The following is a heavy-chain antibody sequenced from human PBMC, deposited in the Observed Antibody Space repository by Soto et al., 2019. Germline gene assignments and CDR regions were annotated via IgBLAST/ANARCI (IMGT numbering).Heavy chain of an antibody. CDR3: ERDLTYCGGDCYSAVLP. Sequence: SVKVSCKASGGTFSSYAISWVRQAPGQGLEWMGGIIPIFGTANYAQKFQGRVTITADESTSTAYMELSSLRSEDTAVYYCERDLTYCGGDCYSAVLPWGQGTLVTVSS. D-gene: IGHD2-21*02. J-gene: IGHJ5*02. CDR1: GGTFSSYA. V-gene: IGHV1-69*13. CDR2: IIPIFGTA.